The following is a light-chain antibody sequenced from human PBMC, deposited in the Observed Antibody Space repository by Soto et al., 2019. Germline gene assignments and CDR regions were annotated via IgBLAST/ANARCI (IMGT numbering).Light chain of an antibody. CDR1: QSVSSSY. Sequence: EIVLTQSPGTLSLSPGERATLSCRASQSVSSSYLAWYQQKPGQAPRLLIYSASSRATGIPDRFSGSGSGTDFTLNISRLEPEDFAVYYCQQYGSSPLTFGGGTKVEIK. V-gene: IGKV3-20*01. CDR2: SAS. CDR3: QQYGSSPLT. J-gene: IGKJ4*01.